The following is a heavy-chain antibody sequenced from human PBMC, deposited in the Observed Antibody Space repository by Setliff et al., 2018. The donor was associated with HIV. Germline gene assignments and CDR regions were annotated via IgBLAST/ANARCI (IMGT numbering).Heavy chain of an antibody. CDR2: IYQTGVT. CDR1: GGSISSSSYY. V-gene: IGHV4-39*01. Sequence: SETLSLTCTVSGGSISSSSYYWGWIRQPPGKGLEWIGSIYQTGVTYHNPSLKSRVTISVDTSKNQFSLNLSSVTAADTAIYYCARHANTVTTVFVDYFDYWGQGTLVTVSS. CDR3: ARHANTVTTVFVDYFDY. J-gene: IGHJ4*02. D-gene: IGHD4-17*01.